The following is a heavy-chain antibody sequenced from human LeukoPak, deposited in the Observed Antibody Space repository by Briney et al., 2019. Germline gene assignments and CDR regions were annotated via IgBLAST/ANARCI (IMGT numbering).Heavy chain of an antibody. CDR1: GLNFDDSA. J-gene: IGHJ4*02. CDR3: AKESGKFDY. Sequence: GGSLRLSCVASGLNFDDSAMHWVRQAPGKGLVWVFIISGDGSSTFSADSVKGRFSISRDNSKNSLYLQMNSLRSEDTAMYYCAKESGKFDYWGQGTLVAVSS. V-gene: IGHV3-43*02. CDR2: ISGDGSST.